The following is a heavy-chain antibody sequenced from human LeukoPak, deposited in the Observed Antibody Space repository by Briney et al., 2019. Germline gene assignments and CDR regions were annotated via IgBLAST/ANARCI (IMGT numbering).Heavy chain of an antibody. Sequence: SVKVSCKASGGTFSSYAISWVRQAPGQGLEWMGGIIPIFGTANYAQKFQGRVTTTADESTSTAYMELSSLRSEDTAVYYCARKLRFLEWPFDYWGQGTLVTVSS. CDR2: IIPIFGTA. J-gene: IGHJ4*02. CDR1: GGTFSSYA. V-gene: IGHV1-69*13. CDR3: ARKLRFLEWPFDY. D-gene: IGHD3-3*01.